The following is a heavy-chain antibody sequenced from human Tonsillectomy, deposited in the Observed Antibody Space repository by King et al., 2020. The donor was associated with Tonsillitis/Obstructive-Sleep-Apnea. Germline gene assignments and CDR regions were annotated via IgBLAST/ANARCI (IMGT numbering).Heavy chain of an antibody. D-gene: IGHD3-9*01. CDR1: GGSISSYY. CDR3: ARAYYDILTCYLDDAFDI. Sequence: VQLQESGPGLVKPSETLSLTCTVSGGSISSYYWSWIRQPPGKGLEWIGYLYYSGSTNYNPSLKSRVTISVDTSKNQFSLKLSSVTAADTAVYYCARAYYDILTCYLDDAFDIWGQGTMVTVSS. V-gene: IGHV4-59*08. CDR2: LYYSGST. J-gene: IGHJ3*02.